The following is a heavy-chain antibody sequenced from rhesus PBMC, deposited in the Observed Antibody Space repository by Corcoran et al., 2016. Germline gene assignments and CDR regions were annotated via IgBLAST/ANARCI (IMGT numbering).Heavy chain of an antibody. V-gene: IGHV4-99*01. CDR2: ISGRRGIP. CDR3: ARRGSYGALDFDY. Sequence: QVQLQESGPGLVKPSETLSLTCAVSGYSISSGYYWGWIRQPPGKGLGYIGYISGRRGIPYYNPSIKRRVTISKDTSKNQFSLKVSSVTAADTAVYYCARRGSYGALDFDYWGQGVLVTVSS. J-gene: IGHJ4*01. CDR1: GYSISSGYY. D-gene: IGHD1-44*02.